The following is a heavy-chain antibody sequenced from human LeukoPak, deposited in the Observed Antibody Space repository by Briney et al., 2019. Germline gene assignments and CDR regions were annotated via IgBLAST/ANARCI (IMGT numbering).Heavy chain of an antibody. Sequence: GRSLRLSCAASGFTFSSYAMHWVRQAPGKGLEWVAVISYDGSNKYYADSVKGRFTISRDNSKNTLYLQMNSLRAEDTAVYYCARGLGIPESYYYMDVWGKGTTVTVSS. CDR3: ARGLGIPESYYYMDV. J-gene: IGHJ6*03. D-gene: IGHD3-16*01. CDR2: ISYDGSNK. CDR1: GFTFSSYA. V-gene: IGHV3-30-3*01.